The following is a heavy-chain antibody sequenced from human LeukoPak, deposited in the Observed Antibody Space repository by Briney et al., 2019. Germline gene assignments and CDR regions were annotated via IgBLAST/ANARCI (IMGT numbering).Heavy chain of an antibody. V-gene: IGHV4-39*01. CDR2: IYYSGST. Sequence: SETLSLTXTVSGGSINSSSYYWGWIRQPPGKGLEWIGSIYYSGSTYYNPSLKSRVTISVDTSKNQFSLKLSSVTAADTAVYYCARGGSYSYYFDYWGQGTLVTVSS. J-gene: IGHJ4*02. D-gene: IGHD1-26*01. CDR1: GGSINSSSYY. CDR3: ARGGSYSYYFDY.